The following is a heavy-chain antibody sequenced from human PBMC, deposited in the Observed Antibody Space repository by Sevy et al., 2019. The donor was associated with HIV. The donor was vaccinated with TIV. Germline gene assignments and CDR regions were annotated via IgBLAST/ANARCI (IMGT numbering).Heavy chain of an antibody. Sequence: SETLSLTCTVSGGSISSGDYYWSWIRQPPGKGLEWIGYIYYSGSTYYNPSLKSRVTISVDTSKNQFSLKLSPVTAADTAVYYCARDGRWISSSYYGMDVWGQGTTVTVSS. CDR2: IYYSGST. V-gene: IGHV4-30-4*01. CDR3: ARDGRWISSSYYGMDV. J-gene: IGHJ6*02. D-gene: IGHD6-6*01. CDR1: GGSISSGDYY.